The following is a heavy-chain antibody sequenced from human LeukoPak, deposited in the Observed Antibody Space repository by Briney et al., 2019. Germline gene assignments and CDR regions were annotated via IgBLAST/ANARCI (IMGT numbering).Heavy chain of an antibody. D-gene: IGHD1-14*01. CDR2: IHNRGST. J-gene: IGHJ3*02. CDR3: ARARANPSDAFDI. V-gene: IGHV4-59*12. CDR1: GGSISSYY. Sequence: SETLSLTCTVSGGSISSYYWSWIRQPPGKGLEWIGYIHNRGSTNYNPSLKSRVTMSVDTSKNQFSLKLSSVTAADTAVYYCARARANPSDAFDIWGQGTMVSVSS.